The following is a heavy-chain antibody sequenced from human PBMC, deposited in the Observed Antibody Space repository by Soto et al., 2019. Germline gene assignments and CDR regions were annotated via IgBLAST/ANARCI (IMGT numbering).Heavy chain of an antibody. CDR1: GFIFSDYY. CDR2: ISDGGSYT. Sequence: TGGSLRLSCVASGFIFSDYYMAWIRRAPGKGLEWVSYISDGGSYTNHGNSVRGRVSVSRDDARNSLYLQINNLRVEDTGVYYCARAPGAVNSYAGVDVWGQGTTVTVSS. J-gene: IGHJ6*02. CDR3: ARAPGAVNSYAGVDV. D-gene: IGHD6-19*01. V-gene: IGHV3-11*05.